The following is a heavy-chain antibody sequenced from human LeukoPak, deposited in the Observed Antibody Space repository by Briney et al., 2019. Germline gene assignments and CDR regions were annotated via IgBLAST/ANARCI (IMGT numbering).Heavy chain of an antibody. V-gene: IGHV4-4*07. Sequence: SETLSLTCTVSGDSISSYYWSWIRQPAGKGLEWIGRIYTSGSTNYNPSLKSRVTMSVDTSKNQFSLKLSSVTAADTAVYYCARGRGYCTNGVCYSPYGMDVWGQGTTVTVSS. CDR3: ARGRGYCTNGVCYSPYGMDV. CDR2: IYTSGST. CDR1: GDSISSYY. J-gene: IGHJ6*02. D-gene: IGHD2-8*01.